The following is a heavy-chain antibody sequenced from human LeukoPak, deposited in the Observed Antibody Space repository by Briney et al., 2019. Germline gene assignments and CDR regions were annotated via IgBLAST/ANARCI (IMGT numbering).Heavy chain of an antibody. CDR3: AREWQVGATGFDY. Sequence: PAVKVSCKASGYTFTGYYMHWVRQAPGQGLDWMGWINPNSGGTNYAQKFQGRVTMTRDTSISTAYMELSRLRSDDTAVYYCAREWQVGATGFDYWGQGTLVTVSS. V-gene: IGHV1-2*02. D-gene: IGHD1-26*01. CDR1: GYTFTGYY. J-gene: IGHJ4*02. CDR2: INPNSGGT.